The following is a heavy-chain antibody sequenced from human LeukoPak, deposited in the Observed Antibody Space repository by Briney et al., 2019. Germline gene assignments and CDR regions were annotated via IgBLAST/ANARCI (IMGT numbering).Heavy chain of an antibody. J-gene: IGHJ3*02. CDR2: ISAYNGNT. CDR1: GYTFTSYG. CDR3: ARERVEMATIRGAFDI. D-gene: IGHD5-24*01. Sequence: ASVKVSCKASGYTFTSYGINWVRQAPGQGLEWMGWISAYNGNTNYAQNLQGRVTMTTDTSTSTAYMELRSLRSDDTAVYYCARERVEMATIRGAFDIWGQGTMVTVSS. V-gene: IGHV1-18*01.